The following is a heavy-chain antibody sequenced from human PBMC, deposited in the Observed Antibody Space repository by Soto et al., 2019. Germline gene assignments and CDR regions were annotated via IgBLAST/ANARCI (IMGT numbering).Heavy chain of an antibody. CDR2: IHTGAETT. V-gene: IGHV3-64D*06. D-gene: IGHD6-19*01. Sequence: PGGSLRLSCSASGFTFKSHAMHWVCQAPGKGLEYVSSIHTGAETTFYADAVKGRFIVSRDNSNNTLDLQMTSLKYEDSGVYYCVKGRAKHCSGRTCGLWMDLWGQGTTVTVSS. CDR3: VKGRAKHCSGRTCGLWMDL. CDR1: GFTFKSHA. J-gene: IGHJ6*02.